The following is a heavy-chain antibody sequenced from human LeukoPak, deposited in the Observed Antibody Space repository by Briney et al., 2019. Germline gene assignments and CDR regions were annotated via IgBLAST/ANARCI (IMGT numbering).Heavy chain of an antibody. CDR2: IYTSGST. V-gene: IGHV4-4*07. CDR3: ARDRGSNYYDSSGYYHQD. CDR1: GGSISSYY. Sequence: PSETLSLTCTVSGGSISSYYWSWIRQPAGKGLEWIGRIYTSGSTNYNPSLKSRVTMSVDTSKNQFPLKLSSVTAADTAVYYCARDRGSNYYDSSGYYHQDWGQGTLVTVSS. D-gene: IGHD3-22*01. J-gene: IGHJ4*02.